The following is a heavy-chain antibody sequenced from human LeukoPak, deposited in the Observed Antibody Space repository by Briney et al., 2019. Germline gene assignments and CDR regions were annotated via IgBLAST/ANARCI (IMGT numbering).Heavy chain of an antibody. CDR1: GGSFSGYY. D-gene: IGHD6-6*01. Sequence: SETLSLTCAVYGGSFSGYYWSWIRQPPGKGLEWIGEINHSGSTNYNPSLKSRVTISVDTSKNQFSLKLSSVTAADTAVYYCATRGPSSSSPSNYYYYGMDVWGQGTTVTVSS. CDR2: INHSGST. J-gene: IGHJ6*02. CDR3: ATRGPSSSSPSNYYYYGMDV. V-gene: IGHV4-34*01.